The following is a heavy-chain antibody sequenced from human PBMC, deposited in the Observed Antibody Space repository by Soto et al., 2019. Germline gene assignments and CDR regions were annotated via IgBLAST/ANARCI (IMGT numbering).Heavy chain of an antibody. CDR2: IYYSGNT. CDR3: AGGYYDILTGRDTKYYFDY. J-gene: IGHJ4*02. V-gene: IGHV4-30-4*01. D-gene: IGHD3-9*01. CDR1: GRSIINGDYY. Sequence: SETLSLTCTVSGRSIINGDYYWSWSRQPPGKGLQCIGYIYYSGNTYYNPSLKSRVMISVDTSKNQFSLNLSSVTAADTAVYYCAGGYYDILTGRDTKYYFDYWGQGALVTVS.